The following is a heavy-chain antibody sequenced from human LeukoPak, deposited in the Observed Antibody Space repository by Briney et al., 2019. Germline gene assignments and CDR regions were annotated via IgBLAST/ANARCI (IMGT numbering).Heavy chain of an antibody. J-gene: IGHJ3*02. CDR3: ARDYSSSSQYAFDI. CDR1: GGSFSGYY. V-gene: IGHV4-34*01. Sequence: ASETLSLTCAVYGGSFSGYYWSWIRQPPGKGLEWIGEINHSGSTNYNPSLKSRVTISVDTSKNQFSLKLSSVTAADTAMYYCARDYSSSSQYAFDIWGQGTMVTVSS. D-gene: IGHD6-13*01. CDR2: INHSGST.